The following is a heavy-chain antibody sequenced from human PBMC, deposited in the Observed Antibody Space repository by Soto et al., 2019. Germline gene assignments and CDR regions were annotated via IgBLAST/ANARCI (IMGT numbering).Heavy chain of an antibody. CDR1: GFTLSSHW. CDR3: ARGTWYPGSY. J-gene: IGHJ4*02. CDR2: ISPDSTGK. D-gene: IGHD6-13*01. Sequence: GGSLRLSCAASGFTLSSHWMSWVRQAPGKGLEWVANISPDSTGKYYADSVKGRFTISRDNAKNTLYLQMNSLRAEDTAVYYCARGTWYPGSYWGQGTLVTVSS. V-gene: IGHV3-7*05.